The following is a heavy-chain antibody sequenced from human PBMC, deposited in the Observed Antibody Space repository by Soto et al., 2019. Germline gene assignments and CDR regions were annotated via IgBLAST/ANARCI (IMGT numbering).Heavy chain of an antibody. J-gene: IGHJ3*02. CDR1: GFTFSSYA. D-gene: IGHD3-3*01. CDR3: ARGSMGGDRSGPVDAFDI. Sequence: QVQLVESGGGVVQPGRSLRLSCAASGFTFSSYAVHWVRQAPGKGLEWVAVISYDGSNKYYADSVKGRFTISRDNSKNTVYLQMNSLRDEDKAVYYCARGSMGGDRSGPVDAFDIWGQGTMVTVSS. V-gene: IGHV3-30-3*01. CDR2: ISYDGSNK.